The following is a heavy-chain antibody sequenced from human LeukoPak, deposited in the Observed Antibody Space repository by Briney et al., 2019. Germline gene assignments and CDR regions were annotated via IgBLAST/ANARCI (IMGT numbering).Heavy chain of an antibody. Sequence: PGGTLRLSCAASGFTFSNDGMSWVRQAPGKGLEWVSAISGSGVSTYYADSVKGRFTISRDNSKNTLYLQMNNLRAEDTAVYYCAKGPLLWDWGQGTLVTVSS. J-gene: IGHJ4*02. CDR2: ISGSGVST. D-gene: IGHD2/OR15-2a*01. CDR1: GFTFSNDG. V-gene: IGHV3-23*01. CDR3: AKGPLLWD.